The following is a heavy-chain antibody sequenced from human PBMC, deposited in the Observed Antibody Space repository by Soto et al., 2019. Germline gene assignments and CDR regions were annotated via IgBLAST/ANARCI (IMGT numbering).Heavy chain of an antibody. J-gene: IGHJ5*02. CDR1: GGSISSGDYY. CDR2: IYYSGST. V-gene: IGHV4-30-4*01. D-gene: IGHD3-3*01. CDR3: ASTYDPRRFKWFDP. Sequence: SETLSLTCTVSGGSISSGDYYWSWIRQPPGKGLEWIGYIYYSGSTYYNPSLKSRVTISVDTSKNQFSLKLSSVTAADTAVYYCASTYDPRRFKWFDPWGQGTLVTVSS.